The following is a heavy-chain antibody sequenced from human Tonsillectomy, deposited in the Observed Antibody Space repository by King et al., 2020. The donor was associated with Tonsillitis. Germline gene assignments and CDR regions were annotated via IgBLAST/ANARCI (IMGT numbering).Heavy chain of an antibody. Sequence: QLVQSGAEVKKPGECLKISCSGSGYSFSTLWIGWVRQMPGKALEWMGIIYPDTSETHYMPTFQGQVTISADKSISTAYLQWNSVKASDTATYFCARLACSRSSCLAGSSYYLDVWGKGTPVIVSS. CDR2: IYPDTSET. CDR1: GYSFSTLW. V-gene: IGHV5-51*01. J-gene: IGHJ6*03. CDR3: ARLACSRSSCLAGSSYYLDV. D-gene: IGHD2-2*01.